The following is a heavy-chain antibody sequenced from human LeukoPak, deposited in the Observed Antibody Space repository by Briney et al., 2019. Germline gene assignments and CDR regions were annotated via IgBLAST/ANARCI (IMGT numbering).Heavy chain of an antibody. V-gene: IGHV3-48*03. CDR3: AREGIAAAGGYFDY. CDR2: ISSSGSTI. J-gene: IGHJ4*02. D-gene: IGHD6-13*01. Sequence: GGSLRLSCAASGFTFSSYEMNWVRQAPGKGLERVSYISSSGSTIYYADSVKGRFTISRDNAKNSLYLQMNSLRAEDTAVYYCAREGIAAAGGYFDYWGQGTLVTVSS. CDR1: GFTFSSYE.